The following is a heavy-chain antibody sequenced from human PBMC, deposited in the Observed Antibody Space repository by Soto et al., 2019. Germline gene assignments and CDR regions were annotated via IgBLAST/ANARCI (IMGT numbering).Heavy chain of an antibody. V-gene: IGHV3-33*01. D-gene: IGHD2-8*01. CDR3: ARIDCTNGVCYIDH. CDR2: IWNDGNNK. Sequence: QVQLVESGGGVVQPGRSLRLSCAASGFTFSSYGMHWVRQAPGKGLEWVAVIWNDGNNKYYADSAKGRFTISRDNSKNTLYLQMNSLRAEDTAVYYCARIDCTNGVCYIDHWGQGTLVTVSS. CDR1: GFTFSSYG. J-gene: IGHJ4*02.